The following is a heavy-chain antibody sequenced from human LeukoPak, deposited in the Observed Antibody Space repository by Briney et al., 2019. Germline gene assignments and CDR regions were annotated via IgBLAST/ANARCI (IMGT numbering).Heavy chain of an antibody. J-gene: IGHJ4*02. D-gene: IGHD2-15*01. Sequence: ASVKVSYKASGYTFTGYYMHWVRQAPGQGLEWMGWISAYNGNTNYAQKLQGRVTMTTDTSTSTAYMELRSLRSDDTAVYYCARDPRVRYCSGGSCLPGDYWGQGTLVTVSS. CDR3: ARDPRVRYCSGGSCLPGDY. V-gene: IGHV1-18*04. CDR2: ISAYNGNT. CDR1: GYTFTGYY.